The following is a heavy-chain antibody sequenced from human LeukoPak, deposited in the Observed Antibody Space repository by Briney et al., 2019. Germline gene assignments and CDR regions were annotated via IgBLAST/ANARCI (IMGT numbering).Heavy chain of an antibody. V-gene: IGHV4-59*01. CDR1: GGSLSTYY. D-gene: IGHD3-3*01. CDR2: IYYSGST. Sequence: PSETLSLTCSVSGGSLSTYYWTWIRQPPGKGLEWIGYIYYSGSTNYNPSLKSRVTISLDTSKNQFSLKLSSVTAADTAVYYCARAILSGYPDSWGQGTLVIVFS. J-gene: IGHJ4*02. CDR3: ARAILSGYPDS.